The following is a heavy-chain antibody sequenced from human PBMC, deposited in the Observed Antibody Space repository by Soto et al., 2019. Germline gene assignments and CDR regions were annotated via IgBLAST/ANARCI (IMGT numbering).Heavy chain of an antibody. D-gene: IGHD6-13*01. V-gene: IGHV3-11*05. J-gene: IGHJ4*02. CDR3: ARGSVASAGKFDY. CDR2: ISSSSSFT. Sequence: GGSLRLSCAASEFTFSDHYMSWIRQPPGKGLEWVSYISSSSSFTNYADSVKGRFTISRDNAKNSLYLQMNSLRAEDTAVYYCARGSVASAGKFDYWGQGTLVTVSS. CDR1: EFTFSDHY.